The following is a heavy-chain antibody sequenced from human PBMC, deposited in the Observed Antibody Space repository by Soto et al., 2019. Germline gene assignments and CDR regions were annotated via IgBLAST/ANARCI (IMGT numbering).Heavy chain of an antibody. J-gene: IGHJ4*02. V-gene: IGHV1-69*06. D-gene: IGHD3-3*01. CDR3: ARSSKDLEWEPSFSN. Sequence: QVQLVQPGAEAKKPGSSVKVSCKASGGTFSSYAISWVRQAPGQGLGWMGGIIPIFGTANYAQKFQGRVTITPDKSTSTAYRELSSLRSDDTAVYYCARSSKDLEWEPSFSNWGQGTLVTVSS. CDR1: GGTFSSYA. CDR2: IIPIFGTA.